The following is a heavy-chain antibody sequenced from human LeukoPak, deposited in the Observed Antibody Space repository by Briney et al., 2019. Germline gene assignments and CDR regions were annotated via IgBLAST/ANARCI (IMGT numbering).Heavy chain of an antibody. J-gene: IGHJ5*02. Sequence: TLSLTCAVSGGSISSGGYSWSWIRQPPGKGLEWIGYIYHSGSTYYNPSLKSRVTISVDRSKNQFSLKLSSVTAADTAVYYCARGDYRSGSPFDPWGQGTLVTVSS. CDR2: IYHSGST. CDR1: GGSISSGGYS. CDR3: ARGDYRSGSPFDP. V-gene: IGHV4-30-2*01. D-gene: IGHD3-3*01.